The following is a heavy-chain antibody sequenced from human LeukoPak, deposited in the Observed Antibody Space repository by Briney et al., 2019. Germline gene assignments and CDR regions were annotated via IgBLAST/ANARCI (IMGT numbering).Heavy chain of an antibody. J-gene: IGHJ4*02. CDR3: AKESQLSYRGTFYTDY. V-gene: IGHV3-30*02. CDR2: IRYDGSNT. CDR1: GFTFSTYG. D-gene: IGHD1-26*01. Sequence: GGSLRLSCAASGFTFSTYGMNWFRQAPGKGLEWVAFIRYDGSNTYYADSVKGRFTVSRDNSKNTLYLQMDSLRAEDTAVYYCAKESQLSYRGTFYTDYWGQGTLVTVSS.